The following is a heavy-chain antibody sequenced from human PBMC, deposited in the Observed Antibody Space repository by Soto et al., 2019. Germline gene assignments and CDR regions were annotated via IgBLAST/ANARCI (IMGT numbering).Heavy chain of an antibody. CDR1: SSTFSHTW. Sequence: GGSLRLSCAASSSTFSHTWMSWVRQAPGKGLEWVGRIKSITDGGTIDYAAPVKGRFTISRDDSKNTLYLQMDSLKTEDTAVYFCTSIRADSMKPGALDYWGQGALVTVSS. CDR3: TSIRADSMKPGALDY. V-gene: IGHV3-15*07. J-gene: IGHJ4*02. CDR2: IKSITDGGTI. D-gene: IGHD2-15*01.